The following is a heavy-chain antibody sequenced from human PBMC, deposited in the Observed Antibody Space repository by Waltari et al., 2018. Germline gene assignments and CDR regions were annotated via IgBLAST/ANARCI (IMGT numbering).Heavy chain of an antibody. CDR2: IYYSGST. D-gene: IGHD7-27*01. J-gene: IGHJ5*02. V-gene: IGHV4-39*01. Sequence: QLQLQESGPGLVKPSETLSLTCTVSGGSISSSSYYWGWIRQPPGKGLEWIGSIYYSGSTYYNPSLKRRVTISVDTSKNQFSLKLSSVTAADTAVYYCARGALPGAAPFDPWGQGTLVTVSS. CDR1: GGSISSSSYY. CDR3: ARGALPGAAPFDP.